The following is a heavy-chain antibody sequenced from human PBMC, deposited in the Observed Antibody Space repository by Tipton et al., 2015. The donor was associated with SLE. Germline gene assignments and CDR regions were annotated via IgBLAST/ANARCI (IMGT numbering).Heavy chain of an antibody. CDR1: GGSFSGYY. Sequence: TLSLTCAVYGGSFSGYYWSWIRQPPGKGLEWIGEINHSGRATYSPSLKSRVTISVDTSKNQFSLKLSSVTAADTAVYYCARGYSSSWYAFDIWGQGTMVTVSS. CDR3: ARGYSSSWYAFDI. D-gene: IGHD6-13*01. J-gene: IGHJ3*02. CDR2: INHSGRA. V-gene: IGHV4-34*01.